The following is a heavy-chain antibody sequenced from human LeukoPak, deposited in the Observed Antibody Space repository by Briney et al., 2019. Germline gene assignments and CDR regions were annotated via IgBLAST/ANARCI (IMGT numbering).Heavy chain of an antibody. J-gene: IGHJ4*02. CDR1: GGSFSGYY. D-gene: IGHD1-1*01. CDR3: ARKSYNWKFDY. CDR2: INHSGST. Sequence: SETLSLTCAVYGGSFSGYYWSWIRQPPGKGLEWIGEINHSGSTNYNPSLKSRVTISVDTSKNQFSLKLSSVTAAATAVYYCARKSYNWKFDYWGQGTLVTVSS. V-gene: IGHV4-34*01.